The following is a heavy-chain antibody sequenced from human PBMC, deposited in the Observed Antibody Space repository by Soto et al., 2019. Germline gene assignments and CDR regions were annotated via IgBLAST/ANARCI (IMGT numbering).Heavy chain of an antibody. CDR2: ISSYNGNT. D-gene: IGHD2-15*01. CDR3: ARGPPTYCSGGSCYSHYFEN. J-gene: IGHJ4*02. CDR1: GYTFSSYG. V-gene: IGHV1-18*01. Sequence: ASVKVSCKASGYTFSSYGISWVRQAPGQGLEWMGWISSYNGNTNYAQNLQGRVTMTTDTSTSIAYMELRSLRSDDTAVYYCARGPPTYCSGGSCYSHYFENWGQGTLVTVSS.